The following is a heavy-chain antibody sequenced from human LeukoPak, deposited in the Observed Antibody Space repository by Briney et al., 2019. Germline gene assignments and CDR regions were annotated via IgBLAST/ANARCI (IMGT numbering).Heavy chain of an antibody. CDR2: IWYDGSNK. D-gene: IGHD2-15*01. V-gene: IGHV3-33*01. J-gene: IGHJ4*02. Sequence: GGSLRLSCAASGFTFSSYGMHWVRQAPGKGLEWVAVIWYDGSNKFYADSVKGRFIISRDNSKNTLYLQMNSLRVEDTAVYYCARSPALLYYFDYWGQGTLVTVSS. CDR3: ARSPALLYYFDY. CDR1: GFTFSSYG.